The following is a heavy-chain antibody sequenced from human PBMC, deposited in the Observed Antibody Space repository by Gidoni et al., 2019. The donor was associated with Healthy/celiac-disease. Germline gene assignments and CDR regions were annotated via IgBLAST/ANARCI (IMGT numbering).Heavy chain of an antibody. J-gene: IGHJ4*02. CDR3: ARDLSSSSSWFEPSRSYYFDY. D-gene: IGHD6-13*01. V-gene: IGHV1-46*01. CDR2: INPSGGST. CDR1: GYTFTSYY. Sequence: QVQLVQSGAEVKTPGASVKVSCKASGYTFTSYYMHWVRQAPGQGLEWMGIINPSGGSTSYAQKFQGRVTMTRDTSTSTVYMELSSLRSEDTAVYYCARDLSSSSSWFEPSRSYYFDYWGQGTLVTVSS.